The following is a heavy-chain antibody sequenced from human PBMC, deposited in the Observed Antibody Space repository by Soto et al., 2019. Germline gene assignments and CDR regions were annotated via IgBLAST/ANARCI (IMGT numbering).Heavy chain of an antibody. CDR1: EFTFSSYA. CDR3: AKSGSHSYFDY. Sequence: GGSMRLSCAASEFTFSSYAMTWVRLAPGKGLEWVSSISTSAGNTYYADSVKGRFTISRDNSKNTLYLQMNSLRADDTAVYYCAKSGSHSYFDYWGQGTLVTVSS. CDR2: ISTSAGNT. J-gene: IGHJ4*02. V-gene: IGHV3-23*01. D-gene: IGHD1-26*01.